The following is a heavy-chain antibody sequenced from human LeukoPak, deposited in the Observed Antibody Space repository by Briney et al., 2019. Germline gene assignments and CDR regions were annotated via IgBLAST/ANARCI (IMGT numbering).Heavy chain of an antibody. D-gene: IGHD3-22*01. CDR2: IYHSGST. J-gene: IGHJ4*02. V-gene: IGHV4-30-2*01. CDR1: GGSISSGGYS. CDR3: ANQADSSGYYGFDY. Sequence: SETLSLTCAVSGGSISSGGYSWSWIRQPPGKGLEWIGYIYHSGSTYYNPSLKSRVTISVDRSKNQFSLKLSSVTAADTAVYYCANQADSSGYYGFDYWGQGTLVTVSS.